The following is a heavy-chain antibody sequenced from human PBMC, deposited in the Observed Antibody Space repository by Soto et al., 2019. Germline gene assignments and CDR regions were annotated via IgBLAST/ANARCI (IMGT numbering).Heavy chain of an antibody. V-gene: IGHV4-59*01. Sequence: SETLSLTCTFSGGSISPYYWSWIRQPPGKGLEWIGFIYYSGSTNYNPSLKSRVTISVDTSQNQFSLMLTPVTAADTAVYYCARPRSSGYAGEFDYWGQGTLVTVSS. CDR2: IYYSGST. CDR3: ARPRSSGYAGEFDY. J-gene: IGHJ4*02. D-gene: IGHD3-22*01. CDR1: GGSISPYY.